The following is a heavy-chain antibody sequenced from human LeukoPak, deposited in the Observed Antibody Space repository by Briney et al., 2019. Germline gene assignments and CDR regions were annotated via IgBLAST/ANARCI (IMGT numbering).Heavy chain of an antibody. Sequence: SETLSLTCSVSGGSMSSYYWSWIRKPPGKGLELIGYIYYSGSSNYNPSLKSRVTISVDTSKNQFSLKLSSVTAADTAVYYCARVYDIFTGYILGGFDIWGQGTMVTVSS. CDR2: IYYSGSS. CDR3: ARVYDIFTGYILGGFDI. D-gene: IGHD3-9*01. V-gene: IGHV4-59*01. J-gene: IGHJ3*02. CDR1: GGSMSSYY.